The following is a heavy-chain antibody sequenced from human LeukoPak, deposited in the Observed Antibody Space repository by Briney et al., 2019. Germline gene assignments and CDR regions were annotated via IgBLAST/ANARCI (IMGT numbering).Heavy chain of an antibody. CDR2: IYTTGST. V-gene: IGHV4-4*09. J-gene: IGHJ3*02. Sequence: PSEALSLTCTVSGFFIGTYSWSLVRQPPGEGLEWVGYIYTTGSTHYIPSLKSRVPMSLDTSKNQLSLRLSSVTAADTAVFYRARHRAEMATITDDAFDIWGQGTMVTVSS. CDR3: ARHRAEMATITDDAFDI. CDR1: GFFIGTYS. D-gene: IGHD5-24*01.